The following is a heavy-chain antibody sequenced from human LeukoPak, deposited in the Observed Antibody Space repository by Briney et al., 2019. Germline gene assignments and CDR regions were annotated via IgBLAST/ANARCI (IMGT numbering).Heavy chain of an antibody. CDR1: GFTFSSYA. D-gene: IGHD2-2*01. Sequence: GGSLRLSCAASGFTFSSYAMHWVRQAPGKGLEWVAVISYDGSNKYYADSVKGRFTISRDNSKNTLYLQMNSLRAEDTAVYYCASDSVVPAAIFDYWGQGTLVTVSS. V-gene: IGHV3-30-3*01. J-gene: IGHJ4*02. CDR3: ASDSVVPAAIFDY. CDR2: ISYDGSNK.